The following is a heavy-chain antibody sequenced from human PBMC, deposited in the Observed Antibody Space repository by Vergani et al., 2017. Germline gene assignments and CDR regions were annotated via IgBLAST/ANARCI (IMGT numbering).Heavy chain of an antibody. Sequence: QVQLQESGPGLVKPSGTLSLTCAVSGGSISSSNWWSWVRQPPGKGLEWIGEIYHSGSTNYNPSLKSRVTISVDKSKNQFSLKLSSVTAADTAMYYCSSVYYYGSGSYYNVQGGGIPTHWGQGTLVTVSS. V-gene: IGHV4-4*02. CDR2: IYHSGST. CDR1: GGSISSSNW. J-gene: IGHJ4*02. D-gene: IGHD3-10*01. CDR3: SSVYYYGSGSYYNVQGGGIPTH.